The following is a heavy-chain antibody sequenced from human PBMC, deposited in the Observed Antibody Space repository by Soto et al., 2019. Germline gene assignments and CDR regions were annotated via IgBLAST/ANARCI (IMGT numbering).Heavy chain of an antibody. Sequence: GASVKVSCKASGYSFTSHGISWVRQAPGQGLEWMGWISAYNGNTNYAQKLQGRVTMTTDTSTSTAYMELRSLRSDDTAVYYCAREAGYKPTPNSGGMDVWGQGTTVTVSS. D-gene: IGHD1-20*01. V-gene: IGHV1-18*01. CDR1: GYSFTSHG. J-gene: IGHJ6*02. CDR2: ISAYNGNT. CDR3: AREAGYKPTPNSGGMDV.